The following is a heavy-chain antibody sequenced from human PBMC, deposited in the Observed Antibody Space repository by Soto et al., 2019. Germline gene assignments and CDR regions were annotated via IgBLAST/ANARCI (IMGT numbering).Heavy chain of an antibody. CDR2: IYHSGTT. J-gene: IGHJ4*02. CDR1: GASISSGGYY. V-gene: IGHV4-31*03. D-gene: IGHD5-12*01. Sequence: QVQLQESGPGLMKPSQTLSLTCTVSGASISSGGYYWSWIRQHPGKGLEWIGYIYHSGTTSYNPSLKSGVTISVDTSNNQFSLKLSSVTAADTAMYYCARDHSGYDFLDYWGQGTLVTVSS. CDR3: ARDHSGYDFLDY.